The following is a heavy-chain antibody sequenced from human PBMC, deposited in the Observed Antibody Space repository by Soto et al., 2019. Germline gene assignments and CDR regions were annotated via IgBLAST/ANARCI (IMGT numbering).Heavy chain of an antibody. CDR1: GYTFTSYY. CDR2: INPSCGST. V-gene: IGHV1-46*03. D-gene: IGHD2-15*01. J-gene: IGHJ6*02. CDR3: AIVLMFIVVVAANRYYYGMDV. Sequence: ASVKVSCKASGYTFTSYYMHWVRQAPGQGLEGMGIINPSCGSTSYAQKFQGRVTMTRDTSTSTVYTVLSSLTFEVSAVYSCAIVLMFIVVVAANRYYYGMDVWGQATTLTFSS.